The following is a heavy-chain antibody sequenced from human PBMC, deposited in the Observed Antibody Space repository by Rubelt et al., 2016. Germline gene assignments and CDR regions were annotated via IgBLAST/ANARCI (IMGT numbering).Heavy chain of an antibody. CDR2: IYYSGST. D-gene: IGHD3-3*01. J-gene: IGHJ6*02. CDR1: GGSISSYY. V-gene: IGHV4-59*01. CDR3: ARYYYDFWGGGDYGMDV. Sequence: QVQLQESGPGLVKPSGTLSLTCTVSGGSISSYYWSWIRQPPGTGLEWIGYIYYSGSTYYNPSLTSRVTISLDTSKNQFSRKLSSVTAAETALDYGARYYYDFWGGGDYGMDVWGQGTTVTVSS.